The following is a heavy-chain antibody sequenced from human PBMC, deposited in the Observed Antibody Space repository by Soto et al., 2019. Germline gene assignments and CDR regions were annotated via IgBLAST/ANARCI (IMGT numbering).Heavy chain of an antibody. Sequence: QVQLQESGPGLVKPSQTLSLTCTVSRGSISSGGYYWSWIRQHPGKGLEWIGYIYYSGITYSNPSLKSRVTISXXXXXXXXSLXXXXXXXXXTAVYYCARVSVTFFDYWGQGTLVTVSS. CDR2: IYYSGIT. CDR1: RGSISSGGYY. V-gene: IGHV4-31*03. J-gene: IGHJ4*02. D-gene: IGHD3-10*01. CDR3: CARVSVTFFDY.